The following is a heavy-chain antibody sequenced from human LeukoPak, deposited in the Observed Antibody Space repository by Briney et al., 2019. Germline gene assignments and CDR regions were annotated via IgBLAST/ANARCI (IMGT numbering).Heavy chain of an antibody. CDR2: IYSGGST. D-gene: IGHD3-22*01. J-gene: IGHJ4*02. V-gene: IGHV3-66*01. CDR3: AGYYYDSSGYLN. Sequence: PGGSLRLSCAASGFTVSSNYMSWVRHAPGKGLEWVSVIYSGGSTYYADSVKGRLTIPRDNSKNTLYLQMNSLRAEDTAVYYCAGYYYDSSGYLNWGRGTLVTVSS. CDR1: GFTVSSNY.